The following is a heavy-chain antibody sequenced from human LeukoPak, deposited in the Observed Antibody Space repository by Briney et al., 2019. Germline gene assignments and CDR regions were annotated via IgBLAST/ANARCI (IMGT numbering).Heavy chain of an antibody. D-gene: IGHD3-22*01. Sequence: GESLKISCKGSGYSFTSYWIGWVRQMPGKGLEWMGIIYPGDSDTRYSPSFQGQVTISADKSISTAYLQWSSLKASDTAMYYCARPVRSLSPSPHDSSGYYFFDYWGQGTLVTVSS. V-gene: IGHV5-51*01. CDR3: ARPVRSLSPSPHDSSGYYFFDY. CDR2: IYPGDSDT. J-gene: IGHJ4*02. CDR1: GYSFTSYW.